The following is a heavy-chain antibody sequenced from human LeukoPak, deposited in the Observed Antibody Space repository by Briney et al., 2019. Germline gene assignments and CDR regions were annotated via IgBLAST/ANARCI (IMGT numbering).Heavy chain of an antibody. CDR2: IYSGGST. CDR1: GFTVSGNY. V-gene: IGHV3-66*02. Sequence: GGSLRLSCAASGFTVSGNYMSWVRQAPGKGLEWVSVIYSGGSTYYADSVKGRFTISRDNSKNTLYLQMNSLRAEDTAVYYCARDNDYGDYYYGMDVWGQGTTVTVSS. J-gene: IGHJ6*02. D-gene: IGHD4-17*01. CDR3: ARDNDYGDYYYGMDV.